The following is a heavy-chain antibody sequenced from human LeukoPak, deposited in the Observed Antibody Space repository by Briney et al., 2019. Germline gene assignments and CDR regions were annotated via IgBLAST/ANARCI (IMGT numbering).Heavy chain of an antibody. Sequence: ASVKVSCKASGYTFTSYYMHWVGQAPGQGLEWMGIINPSGGSTSYAQKFQGRVTMTSDTSTSTVYMDLSSLRSEDTAVYYCAGGVEATDYFDYWGQGTLVTVSS. CDR3: AGGVEATDYFDY. CDR1: GYTFTSYY. D-gene: IGHD1-26*01. CDR2: INPSGGST. J-gene: IGHJ4*02. V-gene: IGHV1-46*01.